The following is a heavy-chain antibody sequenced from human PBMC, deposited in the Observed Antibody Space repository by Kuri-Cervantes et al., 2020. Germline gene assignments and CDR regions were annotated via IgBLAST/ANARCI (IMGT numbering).Heavy chain of an antibody. D-gene: IGHD5-18*01. CDR2: IYHSGST. CDR1: GGSISSSSYY. V-gene: IGHV4-39*01. CDR3: ARHREEDTAMALFQH. Sequence: SETLSLTCTVSGGSISSSSYYWGWIRQPPGKGLEWIGSIYHSGSTYYNPSLKSRVTISVDTSKNQFSLKLSSVTAADTAVYYCARHREEDTAMALFQHWGQGTLVTVSS. J-gene: IGHJ1*01.